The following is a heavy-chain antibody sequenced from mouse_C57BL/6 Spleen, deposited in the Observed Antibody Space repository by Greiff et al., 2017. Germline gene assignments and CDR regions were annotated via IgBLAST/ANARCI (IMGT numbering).Heavy chain of an antibody. CDR3: ARSTIYYDFLAY. CDR2: IDPSDSET. Sequence: QVQLQQPGAELVRPGSSVKLSCKASGYTFTSYWMHWVKQRPIQGLEWIGNIDPSDSETHYNQKFKDKATLTVDKSSSTAYMQLSSLTSEDSAVYYCARSTIYYDFLAYWGQGTLVTVSA. CDR1: GYTFTSYW. J-gene: IGHJ3*01. V-gene: IGHV1-52*01. D-gene: IGHD2-4*01.